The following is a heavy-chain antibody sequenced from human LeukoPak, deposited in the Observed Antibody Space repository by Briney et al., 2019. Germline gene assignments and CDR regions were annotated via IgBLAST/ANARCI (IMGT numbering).Heavy chain of an antibody. V-gene: IGHV3-23*01. Sequence: PGGSLRLSCAASGITFRSYAMCWVRQAPGKGLEWVSAISGSGTSTYYADSVKGRFTISRDNSKNTLYLQMNSLRAEDTAVYYCAKDQGPGDYYFDYWGQGTLVTVSS. J-gene: IGHJ4*02. D-gene: IGHD1-26*01. CDR3: AKDQGPGDYYFDY. CDR2: ISGSGTST. CDR1: GITFRSYA.